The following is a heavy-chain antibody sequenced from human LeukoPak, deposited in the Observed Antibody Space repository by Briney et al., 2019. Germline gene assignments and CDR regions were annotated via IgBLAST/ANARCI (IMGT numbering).Heavy chain of an antibody. CDR1: GFTFGDYA. V-gene: IGHV3-49*03. Sequence: GGSLRLSCTASGFTFGDYAMSWLRQAPGKGLEWVGFIRSETYGGPTEYAASVKGRFSISRDDSKSIAYLQMNSLKTEDTAVYFCTRDPAGYAYGYSFFDYWGQGTLVTVSS. D-gene: IGHD3-22*01. CDR2: IRSETYGGPT. J-gene: IGHJ4*02. CDR3: TRDPAGYAYGYSFFDY.